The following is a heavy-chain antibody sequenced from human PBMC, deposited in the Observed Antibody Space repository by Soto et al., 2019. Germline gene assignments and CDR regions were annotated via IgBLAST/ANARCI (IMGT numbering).Heavy chain of an antibody. CDR2: IGTAGDT. J-gene: IGHJ6*02. D-gene: IGHD6-13*01. CDR3: ARASSGYSSRDHYYYYGMDV. Sequence: VGSLRLSCAASGFTFSSYDMHWVRQATGKGLEWVSAIGTAGDTYYPGSVKGRFTISRENAKNSLYLQMNSLRAGDTAVYYCARASSGYSSRDHYYYYGMDVCGQGTTVTVSS. V-gene: IGHV3-13*01. CDR1: GFTFSSYD.